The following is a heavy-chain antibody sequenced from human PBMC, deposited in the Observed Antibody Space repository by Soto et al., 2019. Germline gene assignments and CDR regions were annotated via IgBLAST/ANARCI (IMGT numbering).Heavy chain of an antibody. V-gene: IGHV4-59*01. CDR3: ARTLSGGFDY. J-gene: IGHJ4*02. Sequence: QVQLQESGPGLVKPSETLSLTCTVSGDSLTRNYWSWIRQSPGKGLEWLAFIHNGRTTNYNPSLVGRVSISVDTSKSQLSLNLKSVTAADTAVYYCARTLSGGFDYWGQGTLVTVSS. CDR1: GDSLTRNY. CDR2: IHNGRTT.